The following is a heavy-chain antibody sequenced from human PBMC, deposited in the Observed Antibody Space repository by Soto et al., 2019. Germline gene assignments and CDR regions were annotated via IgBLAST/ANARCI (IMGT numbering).Heavy chain of an antibody. V-gene: IGHV4-31*03. CDR2: IYYSGST. CDR1: GGSISSGGYY. J-gene: IGHJ1*01. D-gene: IGHD3-22*01. Sequence: QVQLQESGPGLVKPSQTLSLTCTVSGGSISSGGYYWSWIRQHPGKGLEWIGYIYYSGSTYYNPSLKSRVTISVDTSKNQFSLKLSSVTAADTAVYYCARGPNYDSSGYYYAEYFQHWGQGTLVTVSS. CDR3: ARGPNYDSSGYYYAEYFQH.